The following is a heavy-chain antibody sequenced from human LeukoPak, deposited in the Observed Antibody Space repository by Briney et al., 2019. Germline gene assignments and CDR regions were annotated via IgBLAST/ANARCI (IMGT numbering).Heavy chain of an antibody. CDR3: ARGAAGGSGGIDY. J-gene: IGHJ4*02. V-gene: IGHV3-23*01. D-gene: IGHD6-13*01. CDR2: ISGSGGST. Sequence: GGSLRLSCAASGFTFSTYVMSWVRQAPGKGLEWVSTISGSGGSTHYADSVKGRFTVSRDNSKNTVYLQMNSLRAEDTAVYYCARGAAGGSGGIDYWGQGTLVTVSS. CDR1: GFTFSTYV.